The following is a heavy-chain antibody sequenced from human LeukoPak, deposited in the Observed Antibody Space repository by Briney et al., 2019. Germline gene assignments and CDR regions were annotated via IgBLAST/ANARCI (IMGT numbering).Heavy chain of an antibody. Sequence: PGGSLRLSCAASGFTFSSYAMSWVRQAPGKGLEWVSTIGGSGGTTHYADSVKGRFTISRDNSKDTLYLQMNNLRAEDAAVYYCAKAQPLHRSGPFDCWGQGTLVTVSS. V-gene: IGHV3-23*01. CDR1: GFTFSSYA. J-gene: IGHJ4*02. CDR2: IGGSGGTT. CDR3: AKAQPLHRSGPFDC. D-gene: IGHD3-10*01.